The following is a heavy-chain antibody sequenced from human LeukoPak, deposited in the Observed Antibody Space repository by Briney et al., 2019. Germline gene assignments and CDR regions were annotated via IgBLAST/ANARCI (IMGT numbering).Heavy chain of an antibody. CDR2: ISSSSSYI. D-gene: IGHD3-22*01. CDR1: GFTFSSYS. J-gene: IGHJ4*02. V-gene: IGHV3-21*01. Sequence: PGGSLRLSCAASGFTFSSYSMEWVRQAPGKGLEWVSSISSSSSYIYYADSVKGRFTISRDNAKNSLYLQMNSLRAEDTAVYYCATYYYDSSGYPFDYWGQGTLVTVAS. CDR3: ATYYYDSSGYPFDY.